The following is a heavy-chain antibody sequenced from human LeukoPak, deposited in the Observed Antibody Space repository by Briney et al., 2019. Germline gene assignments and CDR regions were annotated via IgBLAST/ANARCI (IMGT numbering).Heavy chain of an antibody. V-gene: IGHV3-33*01. Sequence: GGSLRLSCAASGFTFSSYGMHWVRQAPGKGLEWVAVIWYDGSNKYYADSVKGRFTISRDNSKNTLYLQMNSLRAEDTAVYYCARGYSGTYYPDYWGQGTLVTVSS. J-gene: IGHJ4*02. D-gene: IGHD1-26*01. CDR3: ARGYSGTYYPDY. CDR1: GFTFSSYG. CDR2: IWYDGSNK.